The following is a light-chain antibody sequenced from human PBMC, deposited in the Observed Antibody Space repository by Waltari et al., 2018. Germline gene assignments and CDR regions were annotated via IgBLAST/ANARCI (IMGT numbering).Light chain of an antibody. CDR3: YSTDSSGNERV. CDR2: VDN. CDR1: ALPRKS. J-gene: IGLJ3*02. V-gene: IGLV3-10*01. Sequence: SYQLTQPPSVSVFPGQPARITCSGDALPRKSSYWYQQKSGQAPVLVIYVDNKRPSGIPERFSGSSSGTVATLTISGAQLEDEADYYCYSTDSSGNERVFGGGTKLTVL.